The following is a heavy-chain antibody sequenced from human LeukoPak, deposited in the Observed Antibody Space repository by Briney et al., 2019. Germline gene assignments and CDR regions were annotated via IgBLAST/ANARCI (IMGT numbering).Heavy chain of an antibody. Sequence: SETLSLTCAVYGGSFSGYYWSWIRQPPGKGLEWIGEISHSGSTNYNPSLKSRVTISVDTSKSQFSLKLSSVTAADTAVYYCARGFLNRKRVAATPYWYFDLWGRGTLVTVSS. CDR1: GGSFSGYY. CDR2: ISHSGST. V-gene: IGHV4-34*01. J-gene: IGHJ2*01. D-gene: IGHD2-15*01. CDR3: ARGFLNRKRVAATPYWYFDL.